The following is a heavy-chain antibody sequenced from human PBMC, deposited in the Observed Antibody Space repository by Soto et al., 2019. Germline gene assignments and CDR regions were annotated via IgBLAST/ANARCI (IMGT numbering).Heavy chain of an antibody. Sequence: SETLSLTCSVSGGSVSSQTHFWSWIRQAPGKGLEWIGYVYYSGITNSNPSLKGRVTISPDTSNNQIFLSLTSVTAADTAVYYCAREDMSGTYSFDSGGEGMLVTVSS. CDR1: GGSVSSQTHF. J-gene: IGHJ4*02. V-gene: IGHV4-61*01. D-gene: IGHD1-26*01. CDR2: VYYSGIT. CDR3: AREDMSGTYSFDS.